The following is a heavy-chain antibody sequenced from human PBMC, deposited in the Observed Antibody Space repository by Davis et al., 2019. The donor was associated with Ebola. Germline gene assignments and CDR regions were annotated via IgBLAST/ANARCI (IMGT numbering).Heavy chain of an antibody. CDR3: AKGAQKLLFSLPPLHFYYGMDV. D-gene: IGHD3-10*02. V-gene: IGHV3-43*01. CDR2: ISWAGVNT. J-gene: IGHJ6*04. CDR1: GFTFDDYT. Sequence: GESLKISCAASGFTFDDYTMHWVRQAPGKGLEWVSLISWAGVNTYSADSVKGRFTVSRDNSQNSLSLQMNSLTTEDTALYYCAKGAQKLLFSLPPLHFYYGMDVLGKGTTVTVSS.